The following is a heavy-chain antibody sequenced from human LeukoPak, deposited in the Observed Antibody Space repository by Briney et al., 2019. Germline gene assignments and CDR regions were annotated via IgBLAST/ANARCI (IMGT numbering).Heavy chain of an antibody. CDR1: GYTFTGYY. Sequence: ASVKVSCKASGYTFTGYYIHWVRQAPGQGLEWMGWINPNGGVTKYAQKFQGRVTMTRDMSINTVYMELSGLTSDDTALYYCARGPNHYYYMDFWGKGTTVSVSS. V-gene: IGHV1-2*02. J-gene: IGHJ6*03. CDR2: INPNGGVT. CDR3: ARGPNHYYYMDF.